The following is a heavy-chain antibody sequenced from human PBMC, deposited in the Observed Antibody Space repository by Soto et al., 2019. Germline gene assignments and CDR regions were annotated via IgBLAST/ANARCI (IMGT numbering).Heavy chain of an antibody. Sequence: QITLKESGPTLVRPTQTLTLTCTFSGFSLSTTGVGVGWIRQPPGKALEWLALIYWDDDKRYSPSLKSRLTFTNDTSKNEMILTLTNMDPVDTARYYCAQRLPHYGLGRERGSWFDPWGQGTVVTVSS. V-gene: IGHV2-5*02. J-gene: IGHJ5*02. CDR1: GFSLSTTGVG. CDR2: IYWDDDK. D-gene: IGHD3-10*01. CDR3: AQRLPHYGLGRERGSWFDP.